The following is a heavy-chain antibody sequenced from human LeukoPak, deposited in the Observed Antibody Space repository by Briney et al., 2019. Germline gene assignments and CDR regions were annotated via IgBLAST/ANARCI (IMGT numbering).Heavy chain of an antibody. CDR2: ISTSGGST. CDR3: ESQRWQQPSGY. Sequence: GGSLRLSCAASGFMFSNYYMSWIRQAPGKGLEYISYISTSGGSTSYADSVKGRFTISRDNAKNSLYLQMDSLTPDDTAVYYCESQRWQQPSGYWGQGSLVTVSS. J-gene: IGHJ4*02. CDR1: GFMFSNYY. V-gene: IGHV3-11*01. D-gene: IGHD5-24*01.